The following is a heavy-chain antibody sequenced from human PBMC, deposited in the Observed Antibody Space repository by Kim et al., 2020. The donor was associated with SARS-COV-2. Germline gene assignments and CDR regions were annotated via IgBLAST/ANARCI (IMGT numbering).Heavy chain of an antibody. CDR1: GVTVSSNY. CDR2: IYSGGST. J-gene: IGHJ6*02. Sequence: GGSLRFSCAASGVTVSSNYMSWVRQAPEKGLEWVSVIYSGGSTYYADSVKGRFTISRDNSKNTLYLQMNSLRAEDTAVYYCARDLDYYGMDVWGQGTTVT. V-gene: IGHV3-53*01. CDR3: ARDLDYYGMDV.